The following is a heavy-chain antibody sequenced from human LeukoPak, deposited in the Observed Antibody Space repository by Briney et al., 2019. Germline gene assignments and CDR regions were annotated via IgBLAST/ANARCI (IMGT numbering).Heavy chain of an antibody. J-gene: IGHJ4*02. CDR3: TRETSLTGTTYFSDY. CDR2: IRSKAYGGTT. V-gene: IGHV3-49*03. CDR1: GFTFGDYA. Sequence: PGGSLRLSCTASGFTFGDYAMSWFRQAPGKGLEWVGFIRSKAYGGTTEYAASVKGRFTISRDDSKSIAYLQMNSLKTEDTAVYYCTRETSLTGTTYFSDYWGQGTLVTVSS. D-gene: IGHD1-20*01.